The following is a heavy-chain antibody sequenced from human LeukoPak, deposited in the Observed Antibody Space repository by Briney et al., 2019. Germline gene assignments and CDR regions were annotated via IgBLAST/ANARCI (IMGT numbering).Heavy chain of an antibody. J-gene: IGHJ4*02. CDR1: RYTFTFYY. CDR2: INPNSGAT. V-gene: IGHV1-2*02. D-gene: IGHD3-22*01. CDR3: ATYYYDSSGYSPNDFDY. Sequence: ASVTVSFTASRYTFTFYYMHWVRQAPGQGLEWMGWINPNSGATNYVQKFQGRVTMTRDTSINTAYMELSRLRSDDTAVYYCATYYYDSSGYSPNDFDYWGQGTLVTVSS.